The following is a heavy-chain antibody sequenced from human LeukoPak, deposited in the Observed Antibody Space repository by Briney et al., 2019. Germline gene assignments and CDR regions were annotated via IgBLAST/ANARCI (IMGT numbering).Heavy chain of an antibody. CDR3: ARTASGGTTPLRWNWFDP. Sequence: GGSLRLSCAASGFTFSSYEMNWVRQAPGKGLEWVSYISRSGSTIYYADSVQGRFTISRDNAKNSLCLQMNSLRAEDTAVYYCARTASGGTTPLRWNWFDPWGQGTLVTVSS. V-gene: IGHV3-48*03. CDR1: GFTFSSYE. J-gene: IGHJ5*02. CDR2: ISRSGSTI. D-gene: IGHD1-1*01.